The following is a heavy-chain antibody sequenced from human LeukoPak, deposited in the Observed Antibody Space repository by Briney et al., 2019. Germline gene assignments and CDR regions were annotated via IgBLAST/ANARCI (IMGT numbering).Heavy chain of an antibody. D-gene: IGHD2-2*01. Sequence: PSETLSLNCAVYGESFSGYYWSWIRQPPGKGLEWIGEINHSGSTNYNPSLKSRVTISVDTSKNQFSLKLSSVTAADTAVYYCARGRLVSYYFDYWGQGTLVTVSS. CDR3: ARGRLVSYYFDY. CDR1: GESFSGYY. V-gene: IGHV4-34*01. CDR2: INHSGST. J-gene: IGHJ4*02.